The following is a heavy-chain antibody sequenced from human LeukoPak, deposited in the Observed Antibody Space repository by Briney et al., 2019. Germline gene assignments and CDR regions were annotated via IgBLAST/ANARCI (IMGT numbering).Heavy chain of an antibody. V-gene: IGHV3-30*18. CDR3: AKDTAGYCSGGSCYPYYFDY. D-gene: IGHD2-15*01. Sequence: GGSLRLSCAASGXTFSGYGLHWVRQAPGKGLEWVTVISYDGSNKYYADSVKGRFTISRDSYKNTLYLQMNSLRAEDTAVYYCAKDTAGYCSGGSCYPYYFDYWGQGTLVTVSS. CDR2: ISYDGSNK. CDR1: GXTFSGYG. J-gene: IGHJ4*02.